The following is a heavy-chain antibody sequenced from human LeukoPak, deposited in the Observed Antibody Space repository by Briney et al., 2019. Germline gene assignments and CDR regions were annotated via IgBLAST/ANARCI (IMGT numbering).Heavy chain of an antibody. V-gene: IGHV4-4*08. CDR3: ARRVPAASGGGFDY. J-gene: IGHJ4*02. CDR1: GGSLSGYY. CDR2: VNAVGST. Sequence: PSETLSLTCAVSGGSLSGYYWNWLRQPPRKGLEWIGYVNAVGSTKYNPSLSSRLTISVDKSKNQFSLELNSVTAADSAVYFCARRVPAASGGGFDYWGQGTLVAVSS. D-gene: IGHD6-13*01.